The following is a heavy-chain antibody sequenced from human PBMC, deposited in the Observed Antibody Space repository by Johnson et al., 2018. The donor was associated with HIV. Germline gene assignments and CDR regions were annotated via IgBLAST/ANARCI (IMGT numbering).Heavy chain of an antibody. CDR3: ARDATYRKYALTSFDI. D-gene: IGHD1-14*01. CDR2: IKQDGSEK. J-gene: IGHJ3*02. Sequence: VQLVESGGGLVQPGGSLRLSCAASGFTSSNYWMSWVRQAPGKGLEWVANIKQDGSEKHYLDSVKGRLTISRDNAKNSLYLQMNTLRAEDTAVYYCARDATYRKYALTSFDIWGQGAMVTVSS. CDR1: GFTSSNYW. V-gene: IGHV3-7*05.